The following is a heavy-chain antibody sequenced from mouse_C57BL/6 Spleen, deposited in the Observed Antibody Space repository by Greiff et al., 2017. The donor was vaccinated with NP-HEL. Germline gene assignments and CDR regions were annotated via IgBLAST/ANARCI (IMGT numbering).Heavy chain of an antibody. CDR3: ARGRDGLEDYAMDY. Sequence: QVQLQQPGAELVKPGASVKMSCKASGYTFTSYWITWVKQRPGQGLEWIGDIYPGSGSTNYNEKFKSKATLTVDTSSSTAYMQLSSLTSEDSAVYYCARGRDGLEDYAMDYWGQGTSVTVSS. V-gene: IGHV1-55*01. CDR2: IYPGSGST. CDR1: GYTFTSYW. J-gene: IGHJ4*01. D-gene: IGHD2-10*02.